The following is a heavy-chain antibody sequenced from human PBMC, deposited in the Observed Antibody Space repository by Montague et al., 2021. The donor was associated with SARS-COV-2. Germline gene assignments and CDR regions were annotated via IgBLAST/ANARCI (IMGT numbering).Heavy chain of an antibody. D-gene: IGHD3-10*01. CDR1: SGSISHYY. CDR2: IYISGTT. Sequence: SETLSLTCTVSSGSISHYYWSWIRQSAGKGLEWIGRIYISGTTNYNPSLESRVTMSVDTSKNQFSLKLDSVTAADAAMYYCARATSVVRYYDGFDIWGQGTTVTVSS. CDR3: ARATSVVRYYDGFDI. V-gene: IGHV4-4*07. J-gene: IGHJ6*02.